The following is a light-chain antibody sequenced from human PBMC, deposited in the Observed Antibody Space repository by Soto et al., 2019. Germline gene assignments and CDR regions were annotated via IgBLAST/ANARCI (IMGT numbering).Light chain of an antibody. Sequence: QSALTQPASVSGSPGQSITVSCTGTSSDVGAYNLVSWYQQHPGKAPRLIIYEVTKRPSGISDRFSGSKSDNTASLTISGLRAEDEAHYHCCSYAGSSTFVFGGGTKLTVL. CDR2: EVT. V-gene: IGLV2-23*02. CDR1: SSDVGAYNL. J-gene: IGLJ3*02. CDR3: CSYAGSSTFV.